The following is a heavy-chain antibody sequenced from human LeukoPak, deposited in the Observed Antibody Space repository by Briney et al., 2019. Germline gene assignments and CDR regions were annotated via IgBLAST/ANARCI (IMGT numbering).Heavy chain of an antibody. CDR3: ASAVGYCSGGSCYSAPY. CDR2: ISSSSSYI. D-gene: IGHD2-15*01. Sequence: GGSLRLSCAASGFTVSSNYMSWVRQAPGKGLEWVSSISSSSSYIYYADSVKGRFTISRDNAKNSLYLQMNSLRAEDTAVYYCASAVGYCSGGSCYSAPYWGQGTLVTVSS. J-gene: IGHJ4*02. CDR1: GFTVSSNY. V-gene: IGHV3-21*01.